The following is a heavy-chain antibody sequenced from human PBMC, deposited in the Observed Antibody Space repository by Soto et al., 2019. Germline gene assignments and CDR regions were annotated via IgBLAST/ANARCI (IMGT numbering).Heavy chain of an antibody. CDR3: ARAGKAAKYYYYMDV. V-gene: IGHV4-34*01. J-gene: IGHJ6*03. CDR1: GGSFSGYY. Sequence: SETLSLTCAVYGGSFSGYYWSWIRQPPGKGLEWIGEINHSGSTNYNPSLKSRVTISVDTSKNQFSLKLSSVTAADTAVYYCARAGKAAKYYYYMDVWGKGTTVTVS. D-gene: IGHD2-15*01. CDR2: INHSGST.